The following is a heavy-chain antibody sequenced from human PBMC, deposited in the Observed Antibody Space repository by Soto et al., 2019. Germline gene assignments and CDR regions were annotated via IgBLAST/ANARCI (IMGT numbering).Heavy chain of an antibody. CDR2: IKHDGSEK. Sequence: EVQLVESGGGLVQPGGSLRLSCATSGLTFSKYWMTWVRQAPGKGLEWVATIKHDGSEKANLDSVEGRFNISRDNAKNSLSLQMSSLRVEDTAVYFCASVPGSPGYHGLDVWGQGTTVTVSS. V-gene: IGHV3-7*03. CDR3: ASVPGSPGYHGLDV. J-gene: IGHJ6*02. D-gene: IGHD6-19*01. CDR1: GLTFSKYW.